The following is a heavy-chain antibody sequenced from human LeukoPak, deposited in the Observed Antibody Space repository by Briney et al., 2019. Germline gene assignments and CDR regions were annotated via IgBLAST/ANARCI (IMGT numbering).Heavy chain of an antibody. V-gene: IGHV1-24*01. CDR1: GYTLTELS. CDR3: ARERTNGGVIADGFDY. D-gene: IGHD3-16*02. Sequence: ASVKVSCKVSGYTLTELSMHWVRQAPGKGLEWMGGFDPEDGETICAQKFQGRVTMTEDTSTDTVYMELSSLRSEDTAVYYCARERTNGGVIADGFDYWGQGTLVTVSS. J-gene: IGHJ4*02. CDR2: FDPEDGET.